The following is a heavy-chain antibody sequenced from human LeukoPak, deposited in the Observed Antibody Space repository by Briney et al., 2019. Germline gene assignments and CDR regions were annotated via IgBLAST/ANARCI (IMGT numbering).Heavy chain of an antibody. J-gene: IGHJ4*02. Sequence: GATVKISCKVSGYTFTDYYMHWVQQAPGKGLEWMGLVDPEDGETIYAEKFQGRVTITADTSTDTAYMELSSLRSEDTAVYYCATGPDYDFWSGPTQIDYWGQGTPVTVSS. CDR3: ATGPDYDFWSGPTQIDY. CDR2: VDPEDGET. D-gene: IGHD3-3*01. V-gene: IGHV1-69-2*01. CDR1: GYTFTDYY.